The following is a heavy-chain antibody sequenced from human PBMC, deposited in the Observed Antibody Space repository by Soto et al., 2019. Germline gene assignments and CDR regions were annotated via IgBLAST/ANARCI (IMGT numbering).Heavy chain of an antibody. D-gene: IGHD1-26*01. V-gene: IGHV3-21*01. CDR2: ISSSGRYI. CDR3: ARDESGSYPAGFGY. CDR1: GFTFSSYS. Sequence: KSGGSLRLSCAASGFTFSSYSMNWVRQAPGKGLEWVSSISSSGRYIYYADSVKGRFTISRDNAKNSLYLQMNSLRAEDTAVFYCARDESGSYPAGFGYWGQGSLVTVSS. J-gene: IGHJ4*02.